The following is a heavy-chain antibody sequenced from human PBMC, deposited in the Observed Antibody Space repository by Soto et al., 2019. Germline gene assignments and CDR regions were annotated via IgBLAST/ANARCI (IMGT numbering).Heavy chain of an antibody. CDR2: IYWNDEQ. D-gene: IGHD6-13*01. V-gene: IGHV2-5*01. CDR3: AHRLPGPSGYDV. Sequence: QITLKESGPTLVKPTQTLTLTCTFSGVSLTSGVVGVGWIRQPPGEALEWLALIYWNDEQYYNPSLRNRLTITRDTSNNQVVLTMTNMDPVDSATYYCAHRLPGPSGYDVWGQGTPVTVSS. CDR1: GVSLTSGVVG. J-gene: IGHJ6*02.